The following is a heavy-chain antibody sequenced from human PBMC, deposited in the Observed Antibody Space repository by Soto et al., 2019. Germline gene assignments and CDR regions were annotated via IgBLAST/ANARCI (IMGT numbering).Heavy chain of an antibody. J-gene: IGHJ4*02. CDR2: TDNDGSRN. CDR1: GFTFGNYW. CDR3: ARDEPHRCLWFGQ. D-gene: IGHD3-10*01. V-gene: IGHV3-74*01. Sequence: QLVESGGGLVQPGGSLTLSCAASGFTFGNYWMHWVRQAPGKGLVWVSRTDNDGSRNFYADSVKGRFTISRDNAKNTLYLHMNSLRAEDTAVYYCARDEPHRCLWFGQGGQGTLVTVSS.